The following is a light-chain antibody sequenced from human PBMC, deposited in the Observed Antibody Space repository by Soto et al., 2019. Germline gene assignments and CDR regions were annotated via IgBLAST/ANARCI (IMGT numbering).Light chain of an antibody. CDR2: GAS. J-gene: IGKJ1*01. CDR1: QSVSSSY. Sequence: EIVLTQSPGTLSLSPEERATLSCRASQSVSSSYLAWYQQKPGQAPRLLIYGASSRATGIPDRFSGSGSGTDFTLTISRLEPEDFAVYYCQQYGSSSWTFGQGTKVDIK. V-gene: IGKV3-20*01. CDR3: QQYGSSSWT.